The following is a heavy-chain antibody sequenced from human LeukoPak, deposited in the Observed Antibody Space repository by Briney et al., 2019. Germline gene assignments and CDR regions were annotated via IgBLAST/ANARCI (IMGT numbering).Heavy chain of an antibody. D-gene: IGHD6-19*01. J-gene: IGHJ4*02. Sequence: ASVKVSCKASGHTFTGYDIDWVRQATGQGLEWMGWMNPNSGNTGYAQKFQGRVTMTRNTSISTAYMELSSLRSEDTAVYYCARASSGWRYFDYWGQGTLVTVSS. CDR3: ARASSGWRYFDY. CDR2: MNPNSGNT. CDR1: GHTFTGYD. V-gene: IGHV1-8*01.